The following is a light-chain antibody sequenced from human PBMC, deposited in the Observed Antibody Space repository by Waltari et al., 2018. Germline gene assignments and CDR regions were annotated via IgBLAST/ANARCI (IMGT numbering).Light chain of an antibody. V-gene: IGKV2-28*01. J-gene: IGKJ2*01. CDR3: MQALQTPYA. CDR2: LGS. CDR1: QSLLHSNGYNY. Sequence: DIVMTHTPLSLSVTPGEPASISCRSSQSLLHSNGYNYLDWYLQKPGQSPQLLIYLGSNRASGVPDRFSGSGSGTDFTLEISRVEAEDVGLYYCMQALQTPYAFGQGTKLEIK.